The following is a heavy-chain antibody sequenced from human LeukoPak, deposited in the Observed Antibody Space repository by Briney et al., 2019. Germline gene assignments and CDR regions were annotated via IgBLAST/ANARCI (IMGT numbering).Heavy chain of an antibody. CDR1: GFTFSRYR. V-gene: IGHV3-21*01. D-gene: IGHD5-24*01. J-gene: IGHJ4*02. Sequence: GGSLTLSCAASGFTFSRYRMNWVRQAPGKGLEWVSYISSSSSYIYYADSVKGRFTISRDNAKNSLYLQMNSLRAEDTAVYYCAGDPSKRWLQLRNKYYFDYWGQGTLVTVSS. CDR3: AGDPSKRWLQLRNKYYFDY. CDR2: ISSSSSYI.